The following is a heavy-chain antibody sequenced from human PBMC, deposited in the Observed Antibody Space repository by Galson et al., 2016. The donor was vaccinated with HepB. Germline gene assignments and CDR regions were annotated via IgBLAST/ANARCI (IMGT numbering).Heavy chain of an antibody. CDR2: INAGKGDT. V-gene: IGHV1-3*01. CDR1: GYTFSHHA. D-gene: IGHD6-13*01. CDR3: ARSGRPPDYVSSWYPLGWFDP. Sequence: SVKVSCKASGYTFSHHAMHWVRLAPGQRLEWMGWINAGKGDTKYSESFQGRVTITRDTSASTVYMELSSLTFEDTAVYYCARSGRPPDYVSSWYPLGWFDPWGQGTLVTVSS. J-gene: IGHJ5*02.